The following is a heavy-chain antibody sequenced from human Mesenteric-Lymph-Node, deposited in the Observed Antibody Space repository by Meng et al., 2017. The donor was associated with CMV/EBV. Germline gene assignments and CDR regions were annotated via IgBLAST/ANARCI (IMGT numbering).Heavy chain of an antibody. J-gene: IGHJ5*02. D-gene: IGHD1-26*01. V-gene: IGHV3-30*03. CDR3: ARQWATKQNWFDP. CDR2: ISYDGRNK. CDR1: GFSFSSYN. Sequence: GGSLRLSCVTSGFSFSSYNVHWVRQAPGKGLEWVATISYDGRNKNYGDSVKGRFTISRDNSNNTLYLQMTSLRVEDTAVYYCARQWATKQNWFDPWDQGTLVTVSS.